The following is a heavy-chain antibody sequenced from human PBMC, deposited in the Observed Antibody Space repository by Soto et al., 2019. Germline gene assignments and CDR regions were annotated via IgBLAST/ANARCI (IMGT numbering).Heavy chain of an antibody. J-gene: IGHJ4*02. CDR3: ARAVGYYGSGGFSDFDY. V-gene: IGHV4-59*01. CDR2: IYYSGST. D-gene: IGHD3-10*01. Sequence: PSETLSLTCTVSGGSISSYYWSWIRQPPGKGLEWIGYIYYSGSTNHNPSLKSRVTISVDTSKNQFSLKLSSVTAADTAVYYCARAVGYYGSGGFSDFDYWGQGTLVTVSS. CDR1: GGSISSYY.